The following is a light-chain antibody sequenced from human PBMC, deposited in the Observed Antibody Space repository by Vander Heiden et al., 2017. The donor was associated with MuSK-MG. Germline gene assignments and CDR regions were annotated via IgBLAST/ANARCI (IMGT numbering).Light chain of an antibody. CDR2: KDS. CDR3: QAWDSSIVV. J-gene: IGLJ2*01. CDR1: KLGDKY. V-gene: IGLV3-1*01. Sequence: SSELTQPPSVSVSPGQTASITCSGDKLGDKYACWYQQKPGQAPVLVIYKDSKRPAGIPERFSGSNSGNTATLTISGTQAMDEDDYYCQAWDSSIVVFGGGTKLTVL.